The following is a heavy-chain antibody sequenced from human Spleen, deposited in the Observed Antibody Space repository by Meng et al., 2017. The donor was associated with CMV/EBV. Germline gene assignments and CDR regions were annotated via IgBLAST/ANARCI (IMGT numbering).Heavy chain of an antibody. V-gene: IGHV1-18*01. CDR1: GYTFTDSG. J-gene: IGHJ5*02. CDR2: INPYNSIA. Sequence: VSCKASGYTFTDSGISWVRQAPGQGLELVGWINPYNSIANYAQKLQGRVTMTTDTSTSTAYMELRSLTSDDTAVYYCARRGSLEFDPWGQGTLVTVSS. CDR3: ARRGSLEFDP. D-gene: IGHD3-10*01.